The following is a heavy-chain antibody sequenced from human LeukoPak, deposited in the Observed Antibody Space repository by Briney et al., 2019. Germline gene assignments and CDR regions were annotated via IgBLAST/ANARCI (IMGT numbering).Heavy chain of an antibody. J-gene: IGHJ6*03. Sequence: HSGGSLRLSCAASGFTFSSYGMHWVRQAPGKGLEWVAFIRYDGSNKYYADSVKGRFTISRDNSKNTLYLQMNSLRAEDTAVYYCAKDPGIAVAGTITWYYYYYMDVWGKGTTVTISS. D-gene: IGHD6-19*01. CDR1: GFTFSSYG. V-gene: IGHV3-30*02. CDR2: IRYDGSNK. CDR3: AKDPGIAVAGTITWYYYYYMDV.